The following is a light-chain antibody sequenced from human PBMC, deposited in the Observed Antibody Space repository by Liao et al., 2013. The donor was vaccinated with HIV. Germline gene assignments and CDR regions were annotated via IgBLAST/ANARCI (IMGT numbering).Light chain of an antibody. CDR2: YDN. J-gene: IGLJ2*01. CDR1: NIGTKG. Sequence: SYELTQPPSVSVAPGQTARITCGGNNIGTKGVHWYQQRPGQAPVLVIFYDNDRPSGIPARFSGANSGNTATLTISRVEAGDEADYYCHVWDSISDHVVFGGGTKLTVL. CDR3: HVWDSISDHVV. V-gene: IGLV3-21*01.